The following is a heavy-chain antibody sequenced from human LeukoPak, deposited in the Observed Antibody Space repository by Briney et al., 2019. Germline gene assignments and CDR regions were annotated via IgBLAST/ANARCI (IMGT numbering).Heavy chain of an antibody. CDR1: GFTFSSYG. V-gene: IGHV3-30*19. D-gene: IGHD2-2*01. Sequence: GGSLRLSCAASGFTFSSYGMHWVRQAPGKGLEWVAVISYDGSNKYYADSVKGRFTISRDNSKNTLYLQMISLRAEDTAVYYCARDREDIVVVPGFDPWGQGTLVTVSS. CDR2: ISYDGSNK. J-gene: IGHJ5*02. CDR3: ARDREDIVVVPGFDP.